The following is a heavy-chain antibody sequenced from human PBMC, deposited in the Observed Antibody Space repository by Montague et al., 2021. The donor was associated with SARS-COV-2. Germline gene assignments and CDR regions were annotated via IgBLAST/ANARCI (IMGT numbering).Heavy chain of an antibody. D-gene: IGHD2-15*01. CDR2: ISDSGST. Sequence: SETLSFTCTVSGGSISSFYWSWFRQPPGKGLEWIGYISDSGSTNYNPSHTSRVTMSVDTSKNQFSLKVNSVTAADTAVYYCARHYSATLPAVYWGQGTLVTVSS. CDR1: GGSISSFY. CDR3: ARHYSATLPAVY. V-gene: IGHV4-59*08. J-gene: IGHJ4*02.